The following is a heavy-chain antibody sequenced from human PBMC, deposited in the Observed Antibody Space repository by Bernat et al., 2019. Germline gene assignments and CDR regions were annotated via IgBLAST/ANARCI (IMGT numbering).Heavy chain of an antibody. Sequence: QITLKESGPTLVKPTQTLTLTCTFSGFSLSTSGVGVGWIRQPPGKALEWLALIYWDDDKRYSPSLKSRLTITKDTSKNQVVLTMTNMDPVDTATYYCARMEYSSSRRHFDYWGQGTLVTVSS. J-gene: IGHJ4*02. V-gene: IGHV2-5*02. D-gene: IGHD6-6*01. CDR3: ARMEYSSSRRHFDY. CDR1: GFSLSTSGVG. CDR2: IYWDDDK.